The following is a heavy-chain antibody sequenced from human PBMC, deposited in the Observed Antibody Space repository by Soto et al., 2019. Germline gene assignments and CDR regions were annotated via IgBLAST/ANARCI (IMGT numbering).Heavy chain of an antibody. Sequence: SGGGLIQPGGSLRLSCAASRFTVSSNYMSWVRQAPGKGLEWVSVIYSGGSTYYADSVKGRFTISRDSSKNTLYLQMNSLRAEDTAVYYCARSPYGDYFDYWGQGTLVTVSS. CDR3: ARSPYGDYFDY. CDR2: IYSGGST. D-gene: IGHD3-10*01. J-gene: IGHJ4*02. CDR1: RFTVSSNY. V-gene: IGHV3-53*01.